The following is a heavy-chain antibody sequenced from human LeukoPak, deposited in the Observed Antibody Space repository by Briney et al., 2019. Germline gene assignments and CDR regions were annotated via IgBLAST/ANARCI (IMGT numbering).Heavy chain of an antibody. V-gene: IGHV4-34*01. J-gene: IGHJ3*02. Sequence: PSETLSLTCAVYGGSFSGYYWSWIRQPPGKGLEWIGEINHSGSTNYNPSLKSRVTISVDTSKNQFSLKLSSVTAADTAVYYCARGMSWYYDSSGYYCSNAFDIWGQGTMVTVSS. CDR2: INHSGST. D-gene: IGHD3-22*01. CDR3: ARGMSWYYDSSGYYCSNAFDI. CDR1: GGSFSGYY.